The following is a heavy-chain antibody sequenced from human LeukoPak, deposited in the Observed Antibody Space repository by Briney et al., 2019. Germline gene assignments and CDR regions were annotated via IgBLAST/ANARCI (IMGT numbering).Heavy chain of an antibody. Sequence: GGSLRLSCAASGSTFSSYWMSWVRQAPGKGLEWVANIKQDGSEKYYVDSVKGRFTISRDNAKNSLYLQMNSLRAEDTAVYYCASTPGYQINYYYYYMDVWGKGTTVTVSS. CDR3: ASTPGYQINYYYYYMDV. CDR2: IKQDGSEK. J-gene: IGHJ6*03. D-gene: IGHD2-2*01. V-gene: IGHV3-7*01. CDR1: GSTFSSYW.